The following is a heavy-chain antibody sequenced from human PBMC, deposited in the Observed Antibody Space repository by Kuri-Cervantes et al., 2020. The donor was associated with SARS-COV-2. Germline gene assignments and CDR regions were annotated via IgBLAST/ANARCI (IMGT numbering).Heavy chain of an antibody. D-gene: IGHD3-3*01. Sequence: GSLRLSCTVSGGSISSSSYYWGWIRQPPGKGLEWIGSIYYTGNTYYSASLKSRVTISVDTSKNQFSLKLNSVTAADTAVYDCATLPLSITIFGEVIGWFDPWGQGTLVTVSS. J-gene: IGHJ5*02. CDR3: ATLPLSITIFGEVIGWFDP. CDR1: GGSISSSSYY. V-gene: IGHV4-39*01. CDR2: IYYTGNT.